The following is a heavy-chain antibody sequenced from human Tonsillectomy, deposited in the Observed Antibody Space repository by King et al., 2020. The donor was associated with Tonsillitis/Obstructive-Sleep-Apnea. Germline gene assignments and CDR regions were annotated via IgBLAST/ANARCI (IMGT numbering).Heavy chain of an antibody. CDR3: ATESRYCSSTSCYTAFD. V-gene: IGHV5-10-1*01. D-gene: IGHD2-2*02. Sequence: QLVQSGAEVKKPGESLRISCKGSGYSFTSYWISWVRQMPGKGLEWMGRIDPSDSYTNYSPSFQCHVTISADKSISTAYLQWSSLKASDTAMYYCATESRYCSSTSCYTAFDWGQGTLVTVSS. J-gene: IGHJ4*02. CDR2: IDPSDSYT. CDR1: GYSFTSYW.